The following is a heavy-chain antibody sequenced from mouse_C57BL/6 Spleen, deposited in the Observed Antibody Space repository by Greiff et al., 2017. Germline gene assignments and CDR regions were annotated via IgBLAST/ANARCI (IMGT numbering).Heavy chain of an antibody. J-gene: IGHJ3*01. CDR2: ISSGSRTI. D-gene: IGHD1-1*01. CDR1: GFTFSDYG. V-gene: IGHV5-17*01. Sequence: EVHLVESGGGLVKPGGSLKLSCAASGFTFSDYGMHWVRQAPEKGLEWVAYISSGSRTIYYADTVKGRFTISRDNAKNTLFLQMTSLRSEDTAMYYCARTRLLAWFAYWGQGTLVTVSA. CDR3: ARTRLLAWFAY.